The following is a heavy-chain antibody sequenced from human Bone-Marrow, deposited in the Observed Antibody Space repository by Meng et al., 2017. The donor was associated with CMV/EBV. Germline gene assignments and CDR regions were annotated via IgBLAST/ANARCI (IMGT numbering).Heavy chain of an antibody. CDR1: GFTFSSYE. J-gene: IGHJ4*02. CDR2: IDSSGSVI. CDR3: ARVGGAAAGDYFDY. V-gene: IGHV3-48*03. Sequence: GGSLRLSCAASGFTFSSYEMHWVRQAPGKGLEWLSHIDSSGSVIYYTDSVKGRFAISRDNSKNTLYLQMNSLRAEDTAVYYCARVGGAAAGDYFDYWGQGTLVTVSS. D-gene: IGHD6-13*01.